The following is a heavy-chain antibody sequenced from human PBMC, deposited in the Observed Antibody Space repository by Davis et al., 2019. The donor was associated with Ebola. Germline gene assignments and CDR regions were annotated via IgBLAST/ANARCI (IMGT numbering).Heavy chain of an antibody. J-gene: IGHJ5*02. Sequence: GESLKISCAASGFTFSSYGMHWVRQAPGKGLEWVAVISYDGSNKYYADSVKGRFTIPRDNSKNTLYLQMNSLRAEDTAVYYCAKDRLVGATRANWFDPWGQGTLVTVSS. V-gene: IGHV3-30*18. CDR1: GFTFSSYG. CDR3: AKDRLVGATRANWFDP. CDR2: ISYDGSNK. D-gene: IGHD1-26*01.